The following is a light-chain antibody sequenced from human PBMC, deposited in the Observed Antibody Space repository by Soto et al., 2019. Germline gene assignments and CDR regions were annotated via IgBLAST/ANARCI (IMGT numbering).Light chain of an antibody. CDR1: QSISFS. CDR3: QQYENLPT. J-gene: IGKJ5*01. Sequence: DIHMTQSPSTLSAFVGDRVTITYRASQSISFSLAWYQQIVGKAPKLLIYAASSLQSGVPSRFSGSGSGTDFTFTISRLQPEDIATYYCQQYENLPTFGQGTRLEIK. V-gene: IGKV1-5*01. CDR2: AAS.